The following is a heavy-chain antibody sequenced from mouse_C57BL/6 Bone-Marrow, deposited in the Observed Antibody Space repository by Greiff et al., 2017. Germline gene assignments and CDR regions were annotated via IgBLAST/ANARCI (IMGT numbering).Heavy chain of an antibody. Sequence: QVQLQQPGAELVKPGASVKLSCKASGYTFTSYWMQRVKQRPGQGLEWIGEIDPSDSYTNYNQKFKGKATLTVDTSYSTAYMQLSSLTSEDSAVYYCARDYGSFYWGQGTTLTVSS. CDR3: ARDYGSFY. J-gene: IGHJ2*01. CDR2: IDPSDSYT. CDR1: GYTFTSYW. D-gene: IGHD1-1*01. V-gene: IGHV1-50*01.